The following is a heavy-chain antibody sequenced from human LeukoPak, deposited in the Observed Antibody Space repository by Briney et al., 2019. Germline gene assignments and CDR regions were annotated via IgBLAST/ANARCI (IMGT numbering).Heavy chain of an antibody. V-gene: IGHV1-18*01. J-gene: IGHJ4*02. D-gene: IGHD3-9*01. CDR1: VYTFTSFG. Sequence: ASLKVSCKASVYTFTSFGISCVRHAPPQGLEWMVWISVSNGNTNYAQKLQGRVTMTTDTSTSTAYIELRSLRSDDTAVYYCAREHYDILTGDPTENFDYWGQGTLVTVSS. CDR2: ISVSNGNT. CDR3: AREHYDILTGDPTENFDY.